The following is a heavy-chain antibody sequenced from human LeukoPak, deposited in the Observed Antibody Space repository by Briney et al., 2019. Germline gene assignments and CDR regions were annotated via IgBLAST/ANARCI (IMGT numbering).Heavy chain of an antibody. V-gene: IGHV3-7*01. Sequence: GRSLRLSCAASGFTFSSYGMHWVRQAPGKGLEWVANIKLDGSEKNYVDSVKGRFTISRDNAKNSLYLQMNSLRAEDTAVYYCARDPGRWLVLYYFDYWGHGTLVTVSS. D-gene: IGHD6-19*01. CDR2: IKLDGSEK. CDR3: ARDPGRWLVLYYFDY. J-gene: IGHJ4*01. CDR1: GFTFSSYG.